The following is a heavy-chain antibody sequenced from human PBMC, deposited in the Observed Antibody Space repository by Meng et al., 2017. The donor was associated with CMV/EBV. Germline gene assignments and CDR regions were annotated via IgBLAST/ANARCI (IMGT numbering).Heavy chain of an antibody. CDR2: IYYSGST. D-gene: IGHD6-13*01. V-gene: IGHV4-59*01. J-gene: IGHJ6*02. CDR1: GGSISSYY. CDR3: ARGGIAAAGTYYYGMDV. Sequence: GSLRLSCTVSGGSISSYYWSWIQQPPGKGLEWIGYIYYSGSTNYNPSLKSRVTISVDTSKNQFSLKLSSVTAADTAVYYCARGGIAAAGTYYYGMDVWGQGTTVTVSS.